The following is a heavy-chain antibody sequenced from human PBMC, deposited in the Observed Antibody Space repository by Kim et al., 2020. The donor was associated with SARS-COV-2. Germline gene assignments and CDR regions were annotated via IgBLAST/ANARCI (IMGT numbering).Heavy chain of an antibody. V-gene: IGHV3-30*04. CDR2: TTYDGSIR. CDR3: ARDRAGRTYGMDV. Sequence: GGSLRLSCAASGFTFLTYAMHWVRQAPGKGLEWVAVTTYDGSIRYYADSVKGRFTISRDNSQKRLYLQMDSLRVDDTAVYYCARDRAGRTYGMDVWGQGTTVIVSS. CDR1: GFTFLTYA. J-gene: IGHJ6*02.